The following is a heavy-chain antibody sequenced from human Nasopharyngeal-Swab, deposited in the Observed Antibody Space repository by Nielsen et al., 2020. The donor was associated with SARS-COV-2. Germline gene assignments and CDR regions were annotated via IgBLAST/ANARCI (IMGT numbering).Heavy chain of an antibody. CDR2: FYFGGNT. Sequence: SETLSLTCTVTGDSISSSAYYWGWIRQPPGKGLEWIGNFYFGGNTYYNPSLKSRVTISVDTSRRHFSLRLNSVTAADTAVYYCARGSYDSGMYYQIIYPLEDWGQGILVNVSS. J-gene: IGHJ4*02. CDR1: GDSISSSAYY. CDR3: ARGSYDSGMYYQIIYPLED. D-gene: IGHD3-10*01. V-gene: IGHV4-39*07.